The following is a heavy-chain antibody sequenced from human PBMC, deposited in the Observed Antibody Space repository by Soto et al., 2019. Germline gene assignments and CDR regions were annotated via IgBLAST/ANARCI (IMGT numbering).Heavy chain of an antibody. CDR2: ISGSGGST. D-gene: IGHD3-22*01. CDR3: AKDESDSSGYYFVSDY. CDR1: GFTLSSYA. V-gene: IGHV3-23*01. Sequence: EVQLLESGGGLVQPGGSLRLSCAASGFTLSSYAMSWVRQAPGKGLEWVSAISGSGGSTYYADSVKGRFTISRDNSKNTLYLQMNSLRAEDTAVYYCAKDESDSSGYYFVSDYWGQGTLVTVSS. J-gene: IGHJ4*02.